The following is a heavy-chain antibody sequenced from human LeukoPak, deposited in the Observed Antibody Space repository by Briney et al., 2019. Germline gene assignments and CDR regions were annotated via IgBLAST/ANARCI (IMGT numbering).Heavy chain of an antibody. CDR3: ENFLNWGGDSREDVFDM. J-gene: IGHJ3*02. D-gene: IGHD3-22*01. CDR1: GFTFSSYG. V-gene: IGHV3-30*03. CDR2: ISYDGSNK. Sequence: PGRSLRLSCAASGFTFSSYGMHWVRQAPGKGLEWVAVISYDGSNKYYADSVKGRLTISRDNSKNTLYLQMNSLRAEDTAVYYCENFLNWGGDSREDVFDMGAKGTRAT.